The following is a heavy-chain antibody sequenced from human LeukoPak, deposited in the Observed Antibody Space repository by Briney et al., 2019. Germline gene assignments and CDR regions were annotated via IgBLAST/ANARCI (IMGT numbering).Heavy chain of an antibody. Sequence: GGSLRLSCAASGFTFSSYSMNWVRQAPGKGLEWVSYISSSSSTIYYADSVKGRFTISRDNAKNSLYLQMNSLRAEDTAVYYCARDSITIFGVINYWGQGILVTVSS. V-gene: IGHV3-48*01. CDR2: ISSSSSTI. D-gene: IGHD3-3*01. J-gene: IGHJ4*02. CDR3: ARDSITIFGVINY. CDR1: GFTFSSYS.